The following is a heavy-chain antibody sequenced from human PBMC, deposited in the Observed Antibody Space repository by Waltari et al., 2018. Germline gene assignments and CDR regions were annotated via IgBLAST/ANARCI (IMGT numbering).Heavy chain of an antibody. CDR3: ASGSPAADY. Sequence: QVHLQESGPGLVKPSETLSLICGVSGYSISRGYHWGWIRQPPGKGLEWIGSIYHSGNTYYNPSLKSRVSMSVDTSKNQFSLKLRSVTAADTAVYYCASGSPAADYWGQGTLVTVSS. V-gene: IGHV4-38-2*01. D-gene: IGHD6-25*01. CDR1: GYSISRGYH. CDR2: IYHSGNT. J-gene: IGHJ4*02.